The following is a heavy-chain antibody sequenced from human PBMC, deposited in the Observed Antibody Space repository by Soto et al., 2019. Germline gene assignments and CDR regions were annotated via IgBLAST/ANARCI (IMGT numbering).Heavy chain of an antibody. CDR2: IIPIFGTA. CDR1: GGTFSSYA. CDR3: ARDSRTGTTFRAFDI. D-gene: IGHD1-7*01. J-gene: IGHJ3*02. Sequence: ASVKVSCKASGGTFSSYAISWVRQAPGQGLEWMGGIIPIFGTANYAQKFQGRVTITADESTSTAYMELSSLRSEDTAVYYCARDSRTGTTFRAFDIWGQGTMVTVSS. V-gene: IGHV1-69*13.